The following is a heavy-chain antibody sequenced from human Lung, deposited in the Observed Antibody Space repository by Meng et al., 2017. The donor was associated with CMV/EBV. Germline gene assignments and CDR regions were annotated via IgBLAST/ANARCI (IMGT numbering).Heavy chain of an antibody. CDR2: IGSPGDT. CDR1: GFTFSVHA. V-gene: IGHV3-23*01. Sequence: GGSLRLXCAAAGFTFSVHAMSWVRQAPGKGLKWVSTIGSPGDTFYADSVRGRFTISRDNSKNTLYLQMNSLRAEDTAVYYCAKDDTSGNGVYDAFDIWGQGTXVTVSS. J-gene: IGHJ3*02. CDR3: AKDDTSGNGVYDAFDI. D-gene: IGHD2-8*01.